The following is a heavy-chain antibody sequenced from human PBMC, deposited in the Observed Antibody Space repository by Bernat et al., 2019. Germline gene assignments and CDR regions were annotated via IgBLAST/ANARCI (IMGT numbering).Heavy chain of an antibody. CDR3: TKGPNHYYDSSGYMYYFDY. Sequence: QVQLVESGGGVVQPGRSLRLSCAASGFTFSTYGMHWVRQAPGKGLEWVAVISYEGSNKYYAESVKGRFTISRDNSKNTLFLQMNSLRAEDTAVYYCTKGPNHYYDSSGYMYYFDYWGQGALVTVSS. J-gene: IGHJ4*02. CDR1: GFTFSTYG. D-gene: IGHD3-22*01. CDR2: ISYEGSNK. V-gene: IGHV3-30*18.